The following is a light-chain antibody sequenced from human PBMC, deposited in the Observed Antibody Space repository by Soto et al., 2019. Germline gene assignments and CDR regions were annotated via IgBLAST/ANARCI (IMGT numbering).Light chain of an antibody. CDR3: QQYGSSGT. V-gene: IGKV3-20*01. Sequence: EIVLTQSPATLSLSPGERATLACRASQSVSNHYLAWYQQKPGQAPRLLIYGASNRAAGIPDRFSGSGSGTDFTLTISRLEPEDFAVYYCQQYGSSGTFGQGTKVDIK. CDR2: GAS. J-gene: IGKJ1*01. CDR1: QSVSNHY.